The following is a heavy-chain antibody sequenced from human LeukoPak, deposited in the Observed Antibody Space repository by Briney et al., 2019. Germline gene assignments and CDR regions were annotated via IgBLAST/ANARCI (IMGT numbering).Heavy chain of an antibody. CDR3: ARDDDILSGSHFKHYYYGMDV. D-gene: IGHD3-9*01. V-gene: IGHV1-18*01. CDR1: GYTFTSYG. CDR2: ISPHNGNT. Sequence: ASVKVSCKASGYTFTSYGIKWVRQAPGQGLEWIGWISPHNGNTNYVQMVQDRVTLTTDTSTTTAYMELRSLRSDDTAVYYCARDDDILSGSHFKHYYYGMDVWGQGTTVTVSS. J-gene: IGHJ6*02.